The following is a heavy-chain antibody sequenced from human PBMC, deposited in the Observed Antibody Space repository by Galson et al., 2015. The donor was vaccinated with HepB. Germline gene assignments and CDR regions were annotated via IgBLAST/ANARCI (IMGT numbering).Heavy chain of an antibody. CDR2: IYYSGST. Sequence: SETLSLTCTVSGGSISSYYWSWIRQPPGKGLEWIGYIYYSGSTNYNPSLKSRVTISVDTSKNQFSLKLSSVTAADTAVYYCASFELPNSYYYYYGMDVWGQGTTVTVSS. CDR1: GGSISSYY. D-gene: IGHD2-15*01. J-gene: IGHJ6*02. V-gene: IGHV4-59*01. CDR3: ASFELPNSYYYYYGMDV.